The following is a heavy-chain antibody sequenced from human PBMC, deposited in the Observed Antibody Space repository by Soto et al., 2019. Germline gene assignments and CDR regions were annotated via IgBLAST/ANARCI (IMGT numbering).Heavy chain of an antibody. CDR1: GFPFSSYC. CDR3: AKENDFWSDYYFDY. V-gene: IGHV3-30*18. J-gene: IGHJ4*02. CDR2: ISYDGSNN. Sequence: PGGSLRLSCAASGFPFSSYCLHWVRQAPGKGLEWVAVISYDGSNNYYADSVKGRFTISRGNSKNTLYLQMNSLRAEDTAVYYCAKENDFWSDYYFDYWGQGTLVTVSS. D-gene: IGHD3-3*01.